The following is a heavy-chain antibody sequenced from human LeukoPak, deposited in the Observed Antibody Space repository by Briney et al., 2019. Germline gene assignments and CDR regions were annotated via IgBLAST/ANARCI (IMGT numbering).Heavy chain of an antibody. V-gene: IGHV1-69*02. Sequence: SVKVSCKASGGTFSSYTISWVRQAPGQGLEWMGRIIPILGIANYAQKFQGRVTITADKSTSTAYMELSSLRSEDTAVYYCARALHGSSSVYLYYYYGMDVWGQGTTVTVSS. CDR3: ARALHGSSSVYLYYYYGMDV. J-gene: IGHJ6*02. CDR2: IIPILGIA. CDR1: GGTFSSYT. D-gene: IGHD6-6*01.